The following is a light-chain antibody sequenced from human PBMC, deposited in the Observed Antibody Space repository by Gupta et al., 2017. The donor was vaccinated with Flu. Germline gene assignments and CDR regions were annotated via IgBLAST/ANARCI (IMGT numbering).Light chain of an antibody. V-gene: IGKV1-5*01. J-gene: IGKJ1*01. CDR2: DAS. Sequence: PATVLASVGDSVTITCRASHGISSWLGWYRQKPGKAPNLLIYDASKIKKGVPLRFSGSGTGTEFTLTISSLQPYDFANYYCQHKNSSSWTFGQGTKVEIK. CDR3: QHKNSSSWT. CDR1: HGISSW.